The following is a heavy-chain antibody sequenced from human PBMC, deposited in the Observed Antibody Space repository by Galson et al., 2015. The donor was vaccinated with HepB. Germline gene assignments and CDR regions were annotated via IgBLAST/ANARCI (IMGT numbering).Heavy chain of an antibody. J-gene: IGHJ1*01. D-gene: IGHD2-2*01. CDR2: ISYDGNNN. CDR3: ARDWGYCSSTSCGWGYFQH. Sequence: SLRLSCAASGFTFSTYAMHWVRQAPGKGLEWVALISYDGNNNYYADSVKGRFTISRDNSKNTLYLQMNSLRAEDTAVYYCARDWGYCSSTSCGWGYFQHWGQGTLVTVSS. CDR1: GFTFSTYA. V-gene: IGHV3-30-3*01.